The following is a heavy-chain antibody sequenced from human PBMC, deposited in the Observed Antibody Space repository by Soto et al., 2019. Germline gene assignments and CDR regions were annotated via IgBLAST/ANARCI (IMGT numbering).Heavy chain of an antibody. CDR1: GFTFSSYW. J-gene: IGHJ6*02. D-gene: IGHD4-17*01. V-gene: IGHV3-7*03. Sequence: GGSLRLSCAASGFTFSSYWMSWVRQAPGKGLEWVANIKQDGSEKYYVDSVKGRFTISRDNAKNSLYLQMNSLRAEDTAVYYCARGTTVTTLGYYYGMYVWGQGATVTVSS. CDR2: IKQDGSEK. CDR3: ARGTTVTTLGYYYGMYV.